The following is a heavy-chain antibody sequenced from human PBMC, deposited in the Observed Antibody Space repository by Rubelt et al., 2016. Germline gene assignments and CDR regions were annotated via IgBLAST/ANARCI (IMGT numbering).Heavy chain of an antibody. V-gene: IGHV3-21*04. D-gene: IGHD6-13*01. J-gene: IGHJ4*02. Sequence: EVQLVESGGGLVQPGGSLRLSCAASGFTFSSYSMNWVRQAPGKGLEWVSSISSSSSYIYYADSVKGRFTISRDNAKNSLYLQMNSLRAEDTAVYYCAKEPGIAAAGNFDYWGQGTLVTVSS. CDR3: AKEPGIAAAGNFDY. CDR2: ISSSSSYI. CDR1: GFTFSSYS.